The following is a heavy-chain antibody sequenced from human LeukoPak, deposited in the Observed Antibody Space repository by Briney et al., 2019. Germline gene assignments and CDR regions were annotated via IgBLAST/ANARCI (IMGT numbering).Heavy chain of an antibody. CDR2: ISGTGGST. J-gene: IGHJ6*02. CDR3: ASNYYGSWSYPPRGV. CDR1: GFTFKNYD. V-gene: IGHV3-23*01. Sequence: PGASLRLSCAASGFTFKNYDMSWVRQAAGKGLEWVSAISGTGGSTYYADSVKGRFTISRDNSKNTLYVQMNSLRAEDTAIYYCASNYYGSWSYPPRGVWGQGTTVTVSS. D-gene: IGHD3-10*01.